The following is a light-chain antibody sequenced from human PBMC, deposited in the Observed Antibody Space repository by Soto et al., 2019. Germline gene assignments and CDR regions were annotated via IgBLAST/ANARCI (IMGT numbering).Light chain of an antibody. V-gene: IGLV1-40*01. J-gene: IGLJ1*01. CDR2: DNT. CDR1: SSNIGAGYD. CDR3: QSYNSSLSGYV. Sequence: QSVLTQPPSVSGAPGQRVTISCTGSSSNIGAGYDVHWYQQLPGTAPKLLIYDNTNRPSGVPDRFSGSKSGTSASLAITGLQAEDEIDDKGQSYNSSLSGYVFGTGTKVTVL.